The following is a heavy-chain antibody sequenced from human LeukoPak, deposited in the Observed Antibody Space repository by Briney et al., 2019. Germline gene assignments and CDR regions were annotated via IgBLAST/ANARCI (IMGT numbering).Heavy chain of an antibody. CDR2: INTNTGNP. D-gene: IGHD2-2*01. CDR3: ARGGYCSSTSCYWAAKDGDY. V-gene: IGHV7-4-1*02. Sequence: ASVKVSCKASGYTFTSYAMNWVRQAPGQGLEWMGWINTNTGNPTYAQGFTGRFVFSLDTSVSTAYLQISSLKAEDTAVYYCARGGYCSSTSCYWAAKDGDYWGQGTLVTVSS. J-gene: IGHJ4*02. CDR1: GYTFTSYA.